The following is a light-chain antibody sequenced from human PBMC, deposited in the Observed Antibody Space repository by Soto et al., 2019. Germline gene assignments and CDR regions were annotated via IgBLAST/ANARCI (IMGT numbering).Light chain of an antibody. CDR3: RQFGNSPRT. J-gene: IGKJ1*01. CDR1: QSLAMNS. V-gene: IGKV3-20*01. CDR2: YAS. Sequence: EIVLTQSPGTLSLFPGERATLSCRASQSLAMNSLTWYQQKPGQPPKVLFYYASHRDTGIPDRFSGSGSGTDLTLTISRLEPEDSAGYYCRQFGNSPRTFGQGTRVEIK.